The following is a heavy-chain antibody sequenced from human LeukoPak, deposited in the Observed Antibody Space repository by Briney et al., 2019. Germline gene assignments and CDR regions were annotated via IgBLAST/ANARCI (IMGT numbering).Heavy chain of an antibody. D-gene: IGHD2-21*01. Sequence: GGSLRLSCAASGFTFSVYAMSWVRQGPGKGREWVSAISGSGGNTYYADSVKGRFTISRDNSKNTLFLQMSSLRADDSGIYYCATEKGDSPDYWGQGTLVTVSS. CDR1: GFTFSVYA. V-gene: IGHV3-23*01. J-gene: IGHJ4*02. CDR2: ISGSGGNT. CDR3: ATEKGDSPDY.